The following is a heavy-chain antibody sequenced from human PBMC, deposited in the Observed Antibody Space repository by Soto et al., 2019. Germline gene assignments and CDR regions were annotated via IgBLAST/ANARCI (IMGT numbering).Heavy chain of an antibody. CDR2: ISGTASAT. D-gene: IGHD5-12*01. Sequence: EVQLLESGGGLVQPGGSLRLSCAASGFTFINYAMSWVRQAPGEGLEWVSSISGTASATYYADSVKGRFTISRDNSKTTLYLQMNGLRAEDTAVYYCASQWGVGYNYDYWGQGTLVTVSS. CDR3: ASQWGVGYNYDY. J-gene: IGHJ4*02. V-gene: IGHV3-23*01. CDR1: GFTFINYA.